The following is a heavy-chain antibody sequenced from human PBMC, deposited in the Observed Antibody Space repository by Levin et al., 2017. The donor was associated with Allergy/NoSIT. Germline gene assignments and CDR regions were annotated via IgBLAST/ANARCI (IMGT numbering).Heavy chain of an antibody. CDR1: GFSFSNPRMG. Sequence: VSGPTLVKPTETLTLTCTVSGFSFSNPRMGVSWIRQPPGKALEWLGHIFSSDEKSYSTSLKSRLTISKDTSKSQLVLTMTNMDPLDTATYFCARMISESLYDSTGYSHFDSWGQGTLVTVSS. D-gene: IGHD3-22*01. CDR2: IFSSDEK. V-gene: IGHV2-26*01. CDR3: ARMISESLYDSTGYSHFDS. J-gene: IGHJ4*02.